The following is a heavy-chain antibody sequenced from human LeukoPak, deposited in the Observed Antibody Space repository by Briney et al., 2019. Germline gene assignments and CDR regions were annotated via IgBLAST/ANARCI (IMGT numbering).Heavy chain of an antibody. CDR2: IYFNGNT. Sequence: SETLSLTCTVSGGSISSYFWIWIRQPPGKGLEWIGHIYFNGNTYYNPSLESRVTILVDRSATQFSLTLASVTAADTAVYYCARRDLDDAFDIWGQGTMVPISS. CDR3: ARRDLDDAFDI. J-gene: IGHJ3*02. V-gene: IGHV4-59*12. CDR1: GGSISSYF. D-gene: IGHD2-21*02.